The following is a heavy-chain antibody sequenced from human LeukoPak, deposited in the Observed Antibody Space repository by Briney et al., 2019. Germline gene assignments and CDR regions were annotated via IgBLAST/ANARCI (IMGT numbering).Heavy chain of an antibody. Sequence: ASVKVSCKASSYTFTSYGISWVRQAPGQGLEWMGWISAYNGNTNYAQKLQGRVTMTTDTSTSTAYMELRSLRSDDTAVYYCARGTMVQGVIISTPVEDYWGQGTLVTVSS. V-gene: IGHV1-18*01. D-gene: IGHD3-10*01. CDR1: SYTFTSYG. CDR3: ARGTMVQGVIISTPVEDY. J-gene: IGHJ4*02. CDR2: ISAYNGNT.